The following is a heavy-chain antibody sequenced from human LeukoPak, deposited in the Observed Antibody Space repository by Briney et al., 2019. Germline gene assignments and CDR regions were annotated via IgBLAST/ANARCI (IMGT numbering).Heavy chain of an antibody. V-gene: IGHV4-4*07. CDR2: IYTSGST. CDR3: ARVMHSSGWYYFDY. CDR1: GGSISSYY. J-gene: IGHJ4*02. D-gene: IGHD6-19*01. Sequence: SETLSLTCTVSGGSISSYYWSWIRQPAGKGLEWIGRIYTSGSTNYNPSLKSRVTMSVDTSKNQFSLKLSSVTAADTAVYYCARVMHSSGWYYFDYWGQGTLVTVSS.